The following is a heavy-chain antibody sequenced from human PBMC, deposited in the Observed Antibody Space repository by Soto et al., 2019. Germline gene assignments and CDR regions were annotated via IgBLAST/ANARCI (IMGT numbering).Heavy chain of an antibody. CDR3: SPWGGTCNSSSGYAGY. V-gene: IGHV3-7*01. Sequence: EVQLVESGGGLVQPGGSLRLSCAASGFSFSSYWMSWVRQTPGKGLEWVANIKQDGSAKYYVESVEGRFTISRDNAKNSLYLQMDSLRAADTAVYYCSPWGGTCNSSSGYAGYWGQGTLVTVSS. CDR2: IKQDGSAK. CDR1: GFSFSSYW. J-gene: IGHJ4*02. D-gene: IGHD2-2*01.